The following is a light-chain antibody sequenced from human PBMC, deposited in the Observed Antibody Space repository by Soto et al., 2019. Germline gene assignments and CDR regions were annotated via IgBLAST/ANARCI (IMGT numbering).Light chain of an antibody. V-gene: IGKV3-11*01. CDR2: DAS. CDR1: PSVSSY. Sequence: EIVLTQSPAPLSLSPGGKATLSFRASPSVSSYLAWYQQKPGQAPRLLIYDASNRATGIPARFSGSGSGTDFTLTISSLEPEDFAVYYCQQRSNWPRKLTFGGGTKV. CDR3: QQRSNWPRKLT. J-gene: IGKJ4*01.